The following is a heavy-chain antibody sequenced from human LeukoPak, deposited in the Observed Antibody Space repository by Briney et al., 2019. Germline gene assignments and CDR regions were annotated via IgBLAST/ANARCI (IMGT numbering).Heavy chain of an antibody. CDR2: ISSRSRTT. CDR3: ARHSQQLVFSPFDY. CDR1: GFTFSDSF. D-gene: IGHD6-6*01. J-gene: IGHJ4*02. Sequence: GGSLRLSCEASGFTFSDSFMSWIRQAPGKGLAWIAYISSRSRTTHYADSVKGRFTISRDNAKSSLFLQMDSLRAEDTAVYYCARHSQQLVFSPFDYWGQGSVVTVPS. V-gene: IGHV3-11*01.